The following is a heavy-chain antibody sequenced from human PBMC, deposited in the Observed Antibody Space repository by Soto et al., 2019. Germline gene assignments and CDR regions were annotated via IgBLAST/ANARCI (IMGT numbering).Heavy chain of an antibody. Sequence: SETMSLTCSVSGGSIGGYYGSWIRQPPGKGLEWIGYIYYSGSTNYNPSLKSRVTISVDTSKNQFSLKLSSVTAADTAVYYCARSLSGYDGYFDYWGQGTLVTVSS. CDR1: GGSIGGYY. CDR3: ARSLSGYDGYFDY. J-gene: IGHJ4*02. V-gene: IGHV4-59*01. D-gene: IGHD5-12*01. CDR2: IYYSGST.